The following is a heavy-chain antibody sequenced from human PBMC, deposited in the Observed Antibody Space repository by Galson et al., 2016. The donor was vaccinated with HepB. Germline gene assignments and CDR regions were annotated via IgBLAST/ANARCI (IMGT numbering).Heavy chain of an antibody. CDR2: INPYNGRT. J-gene: IGHJ3*02. CDR3: ARGGDGNHGAFHI. V-gene: IGHV1-46*01. CDR1: GYLFTNYY. Sequence: SVKVSCKASGYLFTNYYIHWVRQAPGQGLEWMGMINPYNGRTTYSRNFQGRVTMKRDTSTRTVYMDMSGLRSADTAIYYCARGGDGNHGAFHIWGQGTMVTVSS. D-gene: IGHD4-23*01.